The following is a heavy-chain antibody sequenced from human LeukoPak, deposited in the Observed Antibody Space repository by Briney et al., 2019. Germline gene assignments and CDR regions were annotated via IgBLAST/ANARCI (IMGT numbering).Heavy chain of an antibody. CDR1: GFSFRSYE. V-gene: IGHV3-48*03. Sequence: PGGSLRLSCAASGFSFRSYERNWVRQAPGKGLEWVSYISGSGSPIYYTDSVKGRFTISRDNAKNSLYLQMNSLRAEDTAVYYCARDPGYGCFSGAFDIWGQGTMVTVSS. D-gene: IGHD5-24*01. J-gene: IGHJ3*02. CDR2: ISGSGSPI. CDR3: ARDPGYGCFSGAFDI.